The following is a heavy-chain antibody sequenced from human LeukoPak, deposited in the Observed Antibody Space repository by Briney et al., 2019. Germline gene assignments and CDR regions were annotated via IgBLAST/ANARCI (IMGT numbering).Heavy chain of an antibody. V-gene: IGHV4-38-2*02. D-gene: IGHD3-10*01. CDR3: ARVSYYGSGRYFDY. CDR2: IYHSGST. Sequence: SETLSLTCTVSGYSISSGYYWGWIRQPPGKGLEWIGSIYHSGSTYYNPSLKSRVTISVDTSKNQFSLKLSSVTAADTAVYYCARVSYYGSGRYFDYWGQGTLVTVSS. CDR1: GYSISSGYY. J-gene: IGHJ4*02.